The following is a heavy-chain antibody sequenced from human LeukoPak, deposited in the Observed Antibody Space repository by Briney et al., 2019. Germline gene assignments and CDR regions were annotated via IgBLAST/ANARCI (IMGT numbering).Heavy chain of an antibody. V-gene: IGHV3-30*02. CDR1: GFTFSSYG. CDR2: IRHGGSDK. J-gene: IGHJ5*01. Sequence: PGGSLRLSCAASGFTFSSYGMHWVRLAPGKGLEWVTFIRHGGSDKYYADSVKGRFTISRDDSKNTLYLQMNSLRPEDTAVYYCVRGPSGSTTNQLDSWGQGALVTVSS. D-gene: IGHD1-26*01. CDR3: VRGPSGSTTNQLDS.